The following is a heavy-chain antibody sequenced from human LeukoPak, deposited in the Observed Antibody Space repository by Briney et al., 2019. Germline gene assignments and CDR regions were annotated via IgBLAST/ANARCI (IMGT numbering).Heavy chain of an antibody. CDR1: GFTFSNAW. V-gene: IGHV3-15*01. Sequence: GGSLRLSCAASGFTFSNAWMSWVRQAPGKGLEWVGRIKSKGDGGTTDYAAPEKGRLTISRDDSKNMWFLQMNSLKTEDTAMYYCTTYSSGWSWGQGTLVTVSS. D-gene: IGHD6-19*01. CDR3: TTYSSGWS. CDR2: IKSKGDGGTT. J-gene: IGHJ4*02.